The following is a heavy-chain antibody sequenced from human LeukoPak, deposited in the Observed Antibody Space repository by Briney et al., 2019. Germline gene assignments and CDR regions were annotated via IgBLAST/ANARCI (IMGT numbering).Heavy chain of an antibody. CDR1: EFTFSNYA. J-gene: IGHJ4*02. CDR2: ISYDGSNK. V-gene: IGHV3-30-3*01. Sequence: PGGSLRLSCAASEFTFSNYAMHWVRQAPGKGLEWVAVISYDGSNKYYADSVKGRFTISRDNSKNTLYLQMNSLRAEDTAVYYCARDRWVYCSSTSCYRFDYWGQGTLVTVSS. CDR3: ARDRWVYCSSTSCYRFDY. D-gene: IGHD2-2*01.